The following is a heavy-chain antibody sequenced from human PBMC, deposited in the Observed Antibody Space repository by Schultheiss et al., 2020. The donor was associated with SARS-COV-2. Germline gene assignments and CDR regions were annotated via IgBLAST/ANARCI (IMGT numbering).Heavy chain of an antibody. CDR1: GFTFDDYA. V-gene: IGHV3-9*01. J-gene: IGHJ4*02. CDR3: AKPPAPFDYSTGFDY. D-gene: IGHD4-11*01. Sequence: GGSLRLSCAASGFTFDDYAMHWVRQAPGKGLEWVSGISWNSGSIGYADSVKGRFTISRDNSKNTLYLQMNSLRAEDTAVYYCAKPPAPFDYSTGFDYWGQGTLVTVSS. CDR2: ISWNSGSI.